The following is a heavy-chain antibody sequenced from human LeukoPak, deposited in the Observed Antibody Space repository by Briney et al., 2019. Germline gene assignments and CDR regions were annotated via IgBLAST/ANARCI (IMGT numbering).Heavy chain of an antibody. CDR1: GYTFTNYF. D-gene: IGHD7-27*01. Sequence: GASVKVSCKASGYTFTNYFMHWVRQAPGQGLEWMGIINPITGTTTYAQKFQGRVTMTRDTSTGTVYMELSSLRSEDTAVYFCVRTPPNWGADYWGQGTLVTVSS. J-gene: IGHJ4*02. CDR2: INPITGTT. CDR3: VRTPPNWGADY. V-gene: IGHV1-46*01.